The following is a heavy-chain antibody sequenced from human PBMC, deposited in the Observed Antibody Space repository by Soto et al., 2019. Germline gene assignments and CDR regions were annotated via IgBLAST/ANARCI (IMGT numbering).Heavy chain of an antibody. J-gene: IGHJ4*02. CDR1: GYSFTSYW. Sequence: ESLTISFTGCGYSFTSYWIGLVRQMPGKGLEWMGIIYPGDSDTRYSPSFQGQVTISADKSISTAYLQWSSLKASDTAMYYCARREAAGTTFDYWGQGTLVTVYS. CDR3: ARREAAGTTFDY. CDR2: IYPGDSDT. D-gene: IGHD6-13*01. V-gene: IGHV5-51*01.